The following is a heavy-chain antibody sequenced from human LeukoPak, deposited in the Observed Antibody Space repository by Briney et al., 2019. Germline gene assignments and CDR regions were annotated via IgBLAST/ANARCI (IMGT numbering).Heavy chain of an antibody. J-gene: IGHJ3*02. Sequence: PSETLSLTCTVSVGSISSYYWSWIRQPAGKGLEWIGYIYYIGSTNYNPSLKSRVTISVDTSKNQFSLKVSSVTAADAAVYYCARHNNNGSYAFDIWGQGTMVTVSS. V-gene: IGHV4-59*08. CDR1: VGSISSYY. D-gene: IGHD3-10*01. CDR3: ARHNNNGSYAFDI. CDR2: IYYIGST.